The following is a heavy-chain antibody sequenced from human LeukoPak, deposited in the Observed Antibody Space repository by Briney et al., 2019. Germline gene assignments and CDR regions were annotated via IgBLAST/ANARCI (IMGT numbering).Heavy chain of an antibody. CDR2: INPSGGST. J-gene: IGHJ5*02. V-gene: IGHV1-46*01. CDR1: GYTFTSYY. CDR3: ARVRSGAMVRGVIRAYNWFDP. Sequence: ASVTVSFTTSGYTFTSYYMHWVRQAPGQGLEWLGFINPSGGSTNYAQKFQGRVTMTRDMSTSTVYMELSSLRSEDTAVYYCARVRSGAMVRGVIRAYNWFDPWGQGTLVTVSS. D-gene: IGHD3-10*01.